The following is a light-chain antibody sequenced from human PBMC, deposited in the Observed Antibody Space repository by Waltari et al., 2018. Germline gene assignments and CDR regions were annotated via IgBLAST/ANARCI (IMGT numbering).Light chain of an antibody. V-gene: IGKV1-27*01. Sequence: DIQMTQSPSSLSASVVDRVTITCRASQGISNYLAWYQQKPGKVPKPLIYAASTLQSGVPPRFSGSGSGTDFTLTISSLQPEDVATYYCQKYNSALGTFGQGTKVEIK. CDR1: QGISNY. J-gene: IGKJ1*01. CDR2: AAS. CDR3: QKYNSALGT.